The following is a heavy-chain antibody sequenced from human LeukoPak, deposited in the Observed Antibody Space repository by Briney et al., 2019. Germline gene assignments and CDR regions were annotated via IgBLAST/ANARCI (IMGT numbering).Heavy chain of an antibody. CDR3: ARGFKGEYYYYYYYMDV. Sequence: GGSLRLPCAASGFTFSSYGMHWVRQAPGKGLEWVAVIYSGGSTYYADSVKGRFTISRDNSKNTLYLQMSSLRSEDTAVYYCARGFKGEYYYYYYYMDVWGKGTTVTVSS. CDR1: GFTFSSYG. CDR2: IYSGGST. J-gene: IGHJ6*03. V-gene: IGHV3-NL1*01. D-gene: IGHD3-10*01.